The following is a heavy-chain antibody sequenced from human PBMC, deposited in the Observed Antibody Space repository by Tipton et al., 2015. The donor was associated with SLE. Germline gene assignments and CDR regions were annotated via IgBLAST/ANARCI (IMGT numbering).Heavy chain of an antibody. Sequence: TLSLTCTVSGGSISSNSYYWDWIRQPPGKGLEWIGGIHYSGSTYYNPSLKSRVTMSVDTPKNQFSLKLSSVTAADTAVYYCARATYYDFWSGYYSYYFDYWGQGTLVTVSS. J-gene: IGHJ4*02. D-gene: IGHD3-3*01. V-gene: IGHV4-39*01. CDR2: IHYSGST. CDR1: GGSISSNSYY. CDR3: ARATYYDFWSGYYSYYFDY.